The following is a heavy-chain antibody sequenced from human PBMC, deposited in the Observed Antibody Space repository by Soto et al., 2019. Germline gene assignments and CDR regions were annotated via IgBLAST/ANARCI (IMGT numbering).Heavy chain of an antibody. CDR3: ASSTAGVYVFHD. CDR1: GDTFSRST. CDR2: IIPVLGVE. V-gene: IGHV1-69*02. D-gene: IGHD2-8*01. J-gene: IGHJ4*02. Sequence: QVELVQSGAEVKNRGSSVKVSCKASGDTFSRSTISWVRQAPGQRLEWMGRIIPVLGVENHAQNFQGRVTLTADKSTSTVYLELSSLKSEDTAIYYCASSTAGVYVFHDWGQGTLVTVSS.